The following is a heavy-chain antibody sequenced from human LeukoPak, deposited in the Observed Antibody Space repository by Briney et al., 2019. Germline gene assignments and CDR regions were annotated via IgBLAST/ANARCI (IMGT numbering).Heavy chain of an antibody. Sequence: ASVKVSCKASGYTFTGYYMHWVRQAPGQGLEWMGWINPNSGGTNYAQKFQGRVTMTRDTSISTAYMELSRLRSDDTAVYYCAAARGVAAAGPYYYYMDVWGKGTTVTVSS. CDR2: INPNSGGT. J-gene: IGHJ6*03. V-gene: IGHV1-2*02. CDR3: AAARGVAAAGPYYYYMDV. CDR1: GYTFTGYY. D-gene: IGHD6-13*01.